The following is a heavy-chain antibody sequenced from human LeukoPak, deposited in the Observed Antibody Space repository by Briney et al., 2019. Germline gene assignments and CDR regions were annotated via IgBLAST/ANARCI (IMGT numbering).Heavy chain of an antibody. CDR1: GFTFSSYS. CDR3: AREMRDYIDY. V-gene: IGHV3-21*01. J-gene: IGHJ4*02. Sequence: GGSLRLSCIASGFTFSSYSMNWVRQAPGKGLEWVSSITSSSSFIYYADSVKGRFTISRDNAKNSLYLQMNGLRAEDTAIYYCAREMRDYIDYWGQGTLLTVSS. CDR2: ITSSSSFI.